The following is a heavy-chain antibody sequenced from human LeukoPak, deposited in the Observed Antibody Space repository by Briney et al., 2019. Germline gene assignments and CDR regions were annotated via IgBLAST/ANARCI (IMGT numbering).Heavy chain of an antibody. CDR3: ATDIHVRGVITPPFDY. V-gene: IGHV1-24*01. Sequence: GGSLRLSCVASGFTFTSYGISWVRQAPGKGLEWLGGFDPEDGETIYAQKFQGRVTMTEDKSTDTAYMELSRLRSEDTAVYYCATDIHVRGVITPPFDYWGQGTLVTVSS. CDR2: FDPEDGET. D-gene: IGHD3-10*01. CDR1: GFTFTSYG. J-gene: IGHJ4*02.